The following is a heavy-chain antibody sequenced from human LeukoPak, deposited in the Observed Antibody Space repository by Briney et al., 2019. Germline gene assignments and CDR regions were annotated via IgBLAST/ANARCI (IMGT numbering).Heavy chain of an antibody. CDR1: GGSFSGYY. CDR2: INHSGST. Sequence: ETLSLTCAVYGGSFSGYYWSWIRQPPGKGLEWIGEINHSGSTNYNPSLKSRVTISVDTSKNQFSLKLSSVTAADTAVYYCARGKTYYYDSSGSQSDWFDPWGQGTLVTVSS. D-gene: IGHD3-22*01. CDR3: ARGKTYYYDSSGSQSDWFDP. V-gene: IGHV4-34*01. J-gene: IGHJ5*02.